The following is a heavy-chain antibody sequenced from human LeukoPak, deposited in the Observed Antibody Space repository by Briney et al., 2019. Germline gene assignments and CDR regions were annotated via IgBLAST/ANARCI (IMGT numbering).Heavy chain of an antibody. CDR3: ASTVVGAAAGPGGNDY. J-gene: IGHJ4*02. D-gene: IGHD6-13*01. CDR2: ISAYNGNT. V-gene: IGHV1-18*01. Sequence: ASVKVSCKASGVTFRSYAISWVRQAPGQGLEWMGWISAYNGNTNYAQKLQGRVTMTTDTSTSTAYMELRSLRSDDTAVYYCASTVVGAAAGPGGNDYWGQGTLVTVSS. CDR1: GVTFRSYA.